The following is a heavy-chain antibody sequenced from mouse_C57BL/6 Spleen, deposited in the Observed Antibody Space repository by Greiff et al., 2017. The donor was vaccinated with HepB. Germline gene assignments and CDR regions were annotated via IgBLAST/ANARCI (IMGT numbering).Heavy chain of an antibody. V-gene: IGHV1-15*01. CDR2: IDPETGGT. Sequence: QVHVKQSGAELVRPGASVTLSCKASGYTFTDYEMHWVKQTPVHGLEWIGAIDPETGGTAYNQKFKGKAILTADKSSSTAYMELRSLTSEDSALYYCTRRDYYGYYFDYWGQGTTLTVSS. J-gene: IGHJ2*01. D-gene: IGHD1-1*01. CDR3: TRRDYYGYYFDY. CDR1: GYTFTDYE.